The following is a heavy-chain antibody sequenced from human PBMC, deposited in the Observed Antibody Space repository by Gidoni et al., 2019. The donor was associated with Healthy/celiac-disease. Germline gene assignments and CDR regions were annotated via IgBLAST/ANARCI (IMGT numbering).Heavy chain of an antibody. CDR2: ISYDGSNK. Sequence: QVQLVESGGGVVQPGRYQRLSCAASGFTFSSYRMHWVRQAPGKGLEWVAVISYDGSNKYYADSVKGRFTISRDNSKNTLYLQMNSLRAEDTAVYYCARGPRDHYYGSGSYWEDFDYWGQGTLVTVSS. CDR3: ARGPRDHYYGSGSYWEDFDY. D-gene: IGHD3-10*01. V-gene: IGHV3-30*03. CDR1: GFTFSSYR. J-gene: IGHJ4*02.